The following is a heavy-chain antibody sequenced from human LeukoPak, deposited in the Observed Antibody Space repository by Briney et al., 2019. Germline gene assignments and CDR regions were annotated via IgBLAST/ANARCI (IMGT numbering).Heavy chain of an antibody. J-gene: IGHJ3*02. Sequence: ASVKVSCTASGGTFSSYAISWVRQAPGQGLEWMGGIIPIFGTANYAQKFQGRVTITADESTSTAYMELSSLRSEDTAVYYCAKSWNYYDSSGDDALDIWGQGTMVTVSS. CDR2: IIPIFGTA. V-gene: IGHV1-69*13. CDR3: AKSWNYYDSSGDDALDI. CDR1: GGTFSSYA. D-gene: IGHD3-22*01.